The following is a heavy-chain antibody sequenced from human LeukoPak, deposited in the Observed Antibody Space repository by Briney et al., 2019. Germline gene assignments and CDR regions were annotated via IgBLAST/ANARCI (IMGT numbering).Heavy chain of an antibody. V-gene: IGHV4-4*07. D-gene: IGHD3-9*01. Sequence: PSETLSLTCTVSGDSISSYYWSWIRQPAGKGLEWIGRIYTSGSTNYNPSLKSRVTVSVDTSKNQFSLKLSSVTAADTAVYYCARELPYYDILTGYYVNAFDIWGQGTMVTVSS. CDR2: IYTSGST. J-gene: IGHJ3*02. CDR1: GDSISSYY. CDR3: ARELPYYDILTGYYVNAFDI.